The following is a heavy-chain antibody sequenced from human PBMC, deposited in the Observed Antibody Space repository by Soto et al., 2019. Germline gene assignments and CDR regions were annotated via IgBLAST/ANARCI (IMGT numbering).Heavy chain of an antibody. V-gene: IGHV3-21*01. J-gene: IGHJ4*02. D-gene: IGHD2-21*01. CDR1: GFTFSSYS. Sequence: GGSLRLSCAASGFTFSSYSMNWVRQAPGKGLEWVSSISSSSSYIYYADSVKGRFTISRDNAKNSLYLQMNSLRAEDTAVYYRARDGGELPPIDYWGQGTLVTVSS. CDR2: ISSSSSYI. CDR3: ARDGGELPPIDY.